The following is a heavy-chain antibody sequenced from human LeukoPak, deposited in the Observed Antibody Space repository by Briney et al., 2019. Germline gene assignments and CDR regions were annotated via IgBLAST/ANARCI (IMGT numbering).Heavy chain of an antibody. CDR3: ARDCSSSTCYFDH. CDR1: GGSLNNFY. J-gene: IGHJ4*02. V-gene: IGHV4-4*07. D-gene: IGHD2-2*01. CDR2: IYVNGST. Sequence: TSETLSLTCTVSGGSLNNFYWSWIRQPAGKGLEWIGRIYVNGSTNYNPSLKSRVTISVDTSKNQFSLKLSSVTAADTAVYYCARDCSSSTCYFDHWGQGTPVTVSS.